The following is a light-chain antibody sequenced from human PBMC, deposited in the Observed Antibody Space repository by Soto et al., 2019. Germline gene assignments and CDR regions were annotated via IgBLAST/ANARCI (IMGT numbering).Light chain of an antibody. J-gene: IGKJ2*01. CDR1: QSVLYSSNNKNY. V-gene: IGKV4-1*01. Sequence: DIVMTQSPDSLAVSLGERATINCKSSQSVLYSSNNKNYLAWYQQKPGQPPKLLIYWASTRESGVPDRFSGSGSGTDFTLTITRLQAQDVAVYSCQQYYSTHTFGQG. CDR3: QQYYSTHT. CDR2: WAS.